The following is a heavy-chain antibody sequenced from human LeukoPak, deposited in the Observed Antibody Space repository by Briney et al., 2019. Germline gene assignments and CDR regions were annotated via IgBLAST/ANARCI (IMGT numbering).Heavy chain of an antibody. Sequence: PGGSLRLSCVASGFTFSSYAMHWVRQAPGKGLEWVANIKQDGSDKYYVDSVKGRFTISRDNAKNSLYLQMNSLRAEDTAVYYCARDRFMDYWGQGALVTVSS. CDR2: IKQDGSDK. D-gene: IGHD3-16*01. J-gene: IGHJ4*02. V-gene: IGHV3-7*05. CDR3: ARDRFMDY. CDR1: GFTFSSYA.